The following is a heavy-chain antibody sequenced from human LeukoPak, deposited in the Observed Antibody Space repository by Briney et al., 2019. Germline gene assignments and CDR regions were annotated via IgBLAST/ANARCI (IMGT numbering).Heavy chain of an antibody. V-gene: IGHV1-2*02. CDR2: INRNNGGT. CDR1: RYTSTVYY. CDR3: AGKLVGGNPFDY. Sequence: ASVKVSCKASRYTSTVYYIHWVRQAPGQGLEWMGWINRNNGGTRYAQKFRGRVTLTRDTSISTAYVELNELISDDTALYYCAGKLVGGNPFDYWGQGTLVTVSS. D-gene: IGHD1-26*01. J-gene: IGHJ4*02.